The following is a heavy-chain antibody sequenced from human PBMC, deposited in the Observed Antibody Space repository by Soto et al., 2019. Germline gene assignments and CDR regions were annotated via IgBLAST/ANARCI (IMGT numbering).Heavy chain of an antibody. Sequence: SETLSLTCTVSGGSVSSGRYYWSWIRQPPGKGLEWIGDIYYSGSTNYNPSLKSRVTISVDTSKNQFSLKLSSVTAADTAVYYCAREWVYSSGWYDGYWGQGTLVTVSS. V-gene: IGHV4-61*01. D-gene: IGHD6-19*01. CDR2: IYYSGST. J-gene: IGHJ4*02. CDR3: AREWVYSSGWYDGY. CDR1: GGSVSSGRYY.